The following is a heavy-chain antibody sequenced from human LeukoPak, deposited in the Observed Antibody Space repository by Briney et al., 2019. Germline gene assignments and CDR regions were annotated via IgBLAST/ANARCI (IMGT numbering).Heavy chain of an antibody. D-gene: IGHD2-21*02. J-gene: IGHJ4*02. V-gene: IGHV3-23*01. CDR3: AKDRSVTGRVQRFDS. Sequence: PGGSLRLSCEAFGFTFSTYAMTWVRQTPEKGMEWVSSISGRGDNTYYADSVKGRFTISRDNSKNTLSLQMDRLGVEDTAIYYCAKDRSVTGRVQRFDSWGQGTLVSVSS. CDR2: ISGRGDNT. CDR1: GFTFSTYA.